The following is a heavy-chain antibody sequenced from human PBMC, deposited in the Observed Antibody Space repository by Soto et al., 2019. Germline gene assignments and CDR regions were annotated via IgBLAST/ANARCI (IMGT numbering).Heavy chain of an antibody. D-gene: IGHD3-9*01. Sequence: QITLKESGPTLVKPTQPLTLTCTFSGFSLSTSGVGVGWIRQPPGKALEWLALIYWDDDKRYSPSLKSRLTITKDTSKNQVVLTMTNMDPVDTATYFCAHLRGTIQFDYWGQGTLVTVSS. CDR3: AHLRGTIQFDY. J-gene: IGHJ4*02. CDR1: GFSLSTSGVG. CDR2: IYWDDDK. V-gene: IGHV2-5*02.